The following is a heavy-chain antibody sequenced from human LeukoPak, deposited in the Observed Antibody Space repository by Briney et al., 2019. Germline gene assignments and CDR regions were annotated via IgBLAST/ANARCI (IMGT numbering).Heavy chain of an antibody. D-gene: IGHD3-22*01. CDR2: ISGSGGST. J-gene: IGHJ1*01. V-gene: IGHV3-23*01. Sequence: GGSLRLSCAASGFTFSSYAMSWVRQAPGKGLEWVSAISGSGGSTYYADSVKGRFTISRDNSKNTLYLQMNSLRAEDTAVYYCAKDDLGVGIIVVVAEYFQHWGQGTLVTVSS. CDR1: GFTFSSYA. CDR3: AKDDLGVGIIVVVAEYFQH.